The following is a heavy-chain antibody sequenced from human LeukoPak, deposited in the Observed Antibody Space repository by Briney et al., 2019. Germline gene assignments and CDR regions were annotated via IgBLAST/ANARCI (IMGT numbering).Heavy chain of an antibody. CDR2: IYDSGST. CDR3: ARDLLSSSWVYFQH. J-gene: IGHJ1*01. V-gene: IGHV4-59*01. D-gene: IGHD6-13*01. Sequence: SETLSLTCTVSGGSISGYYWSWIRRPPGKGLEWIGYIYDSGSTNNNPSLKSRVTISVDTSKNQFSLKLSSVTAADTAVYYCARDLLSSSWVYFQHWGQGTLVTVSS. CDR1: GGSISGYY.